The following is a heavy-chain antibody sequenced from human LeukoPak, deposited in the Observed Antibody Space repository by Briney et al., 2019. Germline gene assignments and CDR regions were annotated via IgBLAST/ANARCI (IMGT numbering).Heavy chain of an antibody. CDR1: GFTFSSYA. CDR2: ISYDGSNK. Sequence: GRSRRLSCAASGFTFSSYAMHWVRQAPGKGLEWVAVISYDGSNKYYADSVKGRFTISRDNSKNTLYLQMNSLRAEDTAVYYCARDSQYYYGSGGDLDYWGQGTLVTVSS. D-gene: IGHD3-10*01. V-gene: IGHV3-30*04. CDR3: ARDSQYYYGSGGDLDY. J-gene: IGHJ4*02.